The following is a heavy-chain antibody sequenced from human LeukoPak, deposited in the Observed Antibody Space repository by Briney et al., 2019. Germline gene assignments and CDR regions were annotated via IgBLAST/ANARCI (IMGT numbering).Heavy chain of an antibody. D-gene: IGHD3-3*01. V-gene: IGHV3-7*01. Sequence: GGSLRLSCTVSGFTFSDYWMTWARQAPRKGLEWVANLRPDGSDKYYVDSVKGRFTISRDNAKKLVYLQMNSLRAEDTAVYYCARDAYDDASESWGQGTLVTVSS. CDR3: ARDAYDDASES. CDR1: GFTFSDYW. CDR2: LRPDGSDK. J-gene: IGHJ5*02.